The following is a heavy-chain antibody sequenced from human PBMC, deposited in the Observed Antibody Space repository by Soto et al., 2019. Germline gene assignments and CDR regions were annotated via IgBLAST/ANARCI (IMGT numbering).Heavy chain of an antibody. CDR3: ARDGGGYSGYEAGTVRSLLY. CDR2: IYYSGST. CDR1: GGSISSGDYY. V-gene: IGHV4-30-4*01. J-gene: IGHJ4*02. D-gene: IGHD5-12*01. Sequence: QVQLQESGPGLVKPSQTLSLTCTVSGGSISSGDYYWSWIRQPPGKGLEWIGYIYYSGSTYYNPSLKSRVTISVDTSKNQFSLKLSSVTAADTAVYYCARDGGGYSGYEAGTVRSLLYWGQGTLVTVSS.